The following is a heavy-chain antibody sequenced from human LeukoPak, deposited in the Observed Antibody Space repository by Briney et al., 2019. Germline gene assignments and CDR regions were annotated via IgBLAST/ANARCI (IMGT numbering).Heavy chain of an antibody. CDR1: GGSFSGYY. D-gene: IGHD3-9*01. V-gene: IGHV4-34*01. J-gene: IGHJ4*02. CDR2: INHSGST. CDR3: ARGQPNYDILTGYYSDFDY. Sequence: PSETLSLTCAVYGGSFSGYYWSWIRQPPGKGLEWIGEINHSGSTNYNPSLKSRVTISVDTSKNQFSLKLSSVTAADTAVYYCARGQPNYDILTGYYSDFDYWGQGTLVTVSS.